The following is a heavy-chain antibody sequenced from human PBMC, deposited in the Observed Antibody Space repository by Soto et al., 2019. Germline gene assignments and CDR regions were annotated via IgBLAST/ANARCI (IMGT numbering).Heavy chain of an antibody. V-gene: IGHV1-69*13. Sequence: ASVKVSCKASGGTFSSYAISWVRQAPGQGLEWMGGIIPIFGTANYAQKFQGRVTITADESTSTAYMGLSSLRSEDTAVYYCARNEYCSGGSCYSGYNWFDPWGQGTLVTVSS. CDR2: IIPIFGTA. J-gene: IGHJ5*02. CDR3: ARNEYCSGGSCYSGYNWFDP. CDR1: GGTFSSYA. D-gene: IGHD2-15*01.